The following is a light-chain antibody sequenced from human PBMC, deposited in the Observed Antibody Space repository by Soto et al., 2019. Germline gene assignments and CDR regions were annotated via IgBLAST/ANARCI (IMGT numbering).Light chain of an antibody. Sequence: EIVLTQSPGTLSLSPGERATLSCRASQRVSSSYLAWYQQKPGQAPRLLIYGASSRATGIPDRFSGNGSGTDFTLNISRLEPEDFAVYFCQQYGSSPLTFGGGTKVEIK. J-gene: IGKJ4*01. CDR2: GAS. CDR1: QRVSSSY. CDR3: QQYGSSPLT. V-gene: IGKV3-20*01.